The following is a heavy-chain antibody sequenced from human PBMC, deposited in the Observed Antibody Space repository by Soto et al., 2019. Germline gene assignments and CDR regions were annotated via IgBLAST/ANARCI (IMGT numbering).Heavy chain of an antibody. CDR3: ARPNTDYYYGMDV. V-gene: IGHV4-31*11. D-gene: IGHD2-2*02. CDR2: IYYSGST. Sequence: PLQTLSLTCAVYGGSFIDYYWICIRQHPGKGLEWIGYIYYSGSTYYNPSLKSRVTISVDTSKNQFSLKLSSVTAADTAVYYCARPNTDYYYGMDVWGQGTTGTLSS. J-gene: IGHJ6*02. CDR1: GGSFIDYY.